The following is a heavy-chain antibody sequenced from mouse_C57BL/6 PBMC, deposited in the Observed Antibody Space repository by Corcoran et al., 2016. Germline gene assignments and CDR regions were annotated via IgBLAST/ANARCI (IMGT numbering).Heavy chain of an antibody. CDR1: GFTFSNYY. CDR3: VRDRGNLDFDV. CDR2: ISGESRDI. J-gene: IGHJ1*01. V-gene: IGHV5-17*01. D-gene: IGHD4-1*01. Sequence: EVQLVEAGGGLVQPGGSLRLSCVASGFTFSNYYMHWIRQAPGKGPEWLTFISGESRDIKFADAVKGRFTAPRDNDRNTLFLQMGSLRTEDTAVYYCVRDRGNLDFDVWGAGTLVTVSS.